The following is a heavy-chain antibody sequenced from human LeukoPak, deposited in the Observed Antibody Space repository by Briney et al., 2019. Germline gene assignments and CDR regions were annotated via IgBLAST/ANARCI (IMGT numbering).Heavy chain of an antibody. Sequence: ASVKVSCKASGYTFTSYGISWVRQAPGQGLEWMGWINAGNGNTKYSQKFQGRVTITRDTSASTAYMELSSLRSEDTAVYYCARSTVTPNWFDPWGQGTLVTVSS. D-gene: IGHD4-17*01. CDR1: GYTFTSYG. J-gene: IGHJ5*02. V-gene: IGHV1-3*01. CDR2: INAGNGNT. CDR3: ARSTVTPNWFDP.